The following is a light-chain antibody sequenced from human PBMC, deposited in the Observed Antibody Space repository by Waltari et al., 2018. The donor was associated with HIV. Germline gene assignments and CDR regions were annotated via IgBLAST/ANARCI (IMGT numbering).Light chain of an antibody. CDR1: QSLLHSNGYNY. CDR2: LGS. Sequence: DIVMTQSPLSLPVTPGEQASISCRSSQSLLHSNGYNYLDWYLQKPGQSPQLLIYLGSNRASGVPDRFSGSGSGTDFTLKISRVEAEDFGVYYCMQTLQTPPWTFGQGTRVEIK. J-gene: IGKJ1*01. V-gene: IGKV2-28*01. CDR3: MQTLQTPPWT.